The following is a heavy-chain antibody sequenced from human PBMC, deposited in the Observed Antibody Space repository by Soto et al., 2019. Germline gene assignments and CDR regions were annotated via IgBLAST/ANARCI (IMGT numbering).Heavy chain of an antibody. CDR1: GGSISSYY. CDR2: IYYSGNT. V-gene: IGHV4-59*12. D-gene: IGHD4-17*01. J-gene: IGHJ4*02. CDR3: ARDLRGADYGIDY. Sequence: SETLSLTCTVSGGSISSYYWNWIRQPPGKGLEWIGYIYYSGNTNYNPSLKSRVTISVDRSKNQFSLKLSSVTAADTAVYYCARDLRGADYGIDYWGQGTLVTVSS.